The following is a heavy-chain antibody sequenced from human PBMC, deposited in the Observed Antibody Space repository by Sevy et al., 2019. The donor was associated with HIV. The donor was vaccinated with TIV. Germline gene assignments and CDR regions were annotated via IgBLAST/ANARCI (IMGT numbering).Heavy chain of an antibody. CDR3: ANNIVVPAARPYYYYGMDV. D-gene: IGHD2-2*01. J-gene: IGHJ6*02. V-gene: IGHV3-23*01. CDR2: ISGSGGST. CDR1: GFTFSSYA. Sequence: GSLRLSCAASGFTFSSYAMSWVRQAPGKGLEWVSAISGSGGSTYYADSVKGRFTISRDNSKNTLYLQMNSLRAEDTAVYYCANNIVVPAARPYYYYGMDVWGQGTTVTVSS.